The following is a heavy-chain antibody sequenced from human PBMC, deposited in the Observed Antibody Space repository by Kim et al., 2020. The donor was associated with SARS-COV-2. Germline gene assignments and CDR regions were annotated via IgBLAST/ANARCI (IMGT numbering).Heavy chain of an antibody. J-gene: IGHJ6*02. CDR1: GFTFSSYS. D-gene: IGHD3-3*01. Sequence: GGSLRLSCAASGFTFSSYSMNWVRQAPGKGLEWVSSISSSSSYIYYADSVKGRFTISRDNAKNSLYLQMNSMRAEDTAVYYCAREGLRFLEWLPEYYYYGMDVWGQGTTVTVSS. V-gene: IGHV3-21*01. CDR2: ISSSSSYI. CDR3: AREGLRFLEWLPEYYYYGMDV.